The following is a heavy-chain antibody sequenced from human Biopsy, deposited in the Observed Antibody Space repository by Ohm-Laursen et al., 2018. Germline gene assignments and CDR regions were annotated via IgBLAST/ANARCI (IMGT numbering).Heavy chain of an antibody. CDR1: GGSISNNNYY. V-gene: IGHV4-39*01. Sequence: TLSLTCPVSGGSISNNNYYWGWIRRPPGRGLGWFGSIFYRGSTHYIPPPKSRVNISVDTSKNQFSLKLNSVTAADTAVYYCARDYDTSGYYYVSWGQGTLVTVSS. CDR3: ARDYDTSGYYYVS. D-gene: IGHD3-22*01. CDR2: IFYRGST. J-gene: IGHJ5*02.